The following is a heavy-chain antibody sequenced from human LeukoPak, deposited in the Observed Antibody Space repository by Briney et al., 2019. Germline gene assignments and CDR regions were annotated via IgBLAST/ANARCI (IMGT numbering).Heavy chain of an antibody. CDR3: AGVRFLEWLLPPKPTFEY. D-gene: IGHD3-3*01. CDR1: GGSFSDFY. J-gene: IGHJ4*02. CDR2: INHSGST. V-gene: IGHV4-34*01. Sequence: SETLSLTCAVYGGSFSDFYWSWIPQSPGKGLEWIGEINHSGSTNYNPSLKSRVTISVETSKSQFSLKLSSVTAADTAVYYCAGVRFLEWLLPPKPTFEYWGQGTLVTVSS.